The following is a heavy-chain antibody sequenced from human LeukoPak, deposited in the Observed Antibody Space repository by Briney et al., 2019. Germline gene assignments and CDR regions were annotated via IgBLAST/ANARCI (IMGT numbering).Heavy chain of an antibody. CDR2: INHSGST. CDR1: GGSFSSYY. V-gene: IGHV4-34*01. D-gene: IGHD6-19*01. J-gene: IGHJ3*02. CDR3: GFDSSGWYDAFDI. Sequence: PSETLSLTCAVYGGSFSSYYWSWIRQPPGKGLEWIGEINHSGSTNYNPSLKSRVTISVDTSKNQFSLKLSSVTAADTAVYYCGFDSSGWYDAFDIWGQGTMVAVSS.